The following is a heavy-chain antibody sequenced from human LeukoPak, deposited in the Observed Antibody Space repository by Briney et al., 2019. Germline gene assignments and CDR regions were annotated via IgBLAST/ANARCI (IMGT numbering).Heavy chain of an antibody. J-gene: IGHJ4*02. D-gene: IGHD3-3*01. CDR2: IRSKAYGGTT. CDR3: TAYYDFWSGYYISAAFDY. Sequence: GGSLRLSCTASGFTFGDYAMSWVRQAPGKGLEWVGFIRSKAYGGTTEYAASVKGRFTISRDDSKSIAYLQMNSLKTEDTAVYYCTAYYDFWSGYYISAAFDYWGQGTLVTVSS. V-gene: IGHV3-49*04. CDR1: GFTFGDYA.